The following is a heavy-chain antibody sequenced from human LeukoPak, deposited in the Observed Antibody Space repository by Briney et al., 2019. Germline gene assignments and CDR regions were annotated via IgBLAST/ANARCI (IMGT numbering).Heavy chain of an antibody. CDR3: ARVRPQDGFDI. CDR1: GYSFTSYW. J-gene: IGHJ3*02. Sequence: GEALQISCKASGYSFTSYWIGRVRRMPGKRLEGTGIIYHGDCDTRYSPAFQGQVSISADKSISTAYLQWSSLKASDTAMYYCARVRPQDGFDIWGQGTMVTVSS. V-gene: IGHV5-51*01. CDR2: IYHGDCDT.